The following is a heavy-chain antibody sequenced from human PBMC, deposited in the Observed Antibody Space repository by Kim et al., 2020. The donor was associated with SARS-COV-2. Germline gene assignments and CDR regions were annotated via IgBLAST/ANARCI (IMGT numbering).Heavy chain of an antibody. D-gene: IGHD6-13*01. CDR1: TFTFSSYA. CDR3: ATLGYSSTWGGMDV. CDR2: ISTGGSTL. V-gene: IGHV3-48*03. Sequence: GGSLRLSCAASTFTFSSYAMNWVRQAPGKGLEWLSFISTGGSTLYYADSVKGRFTISRDNAKNSLYLQMNSLRAEDTAVYYCATLGYSSTWGGMDVWGQGTTVTVSS. J-gene: IGHJ6*02.